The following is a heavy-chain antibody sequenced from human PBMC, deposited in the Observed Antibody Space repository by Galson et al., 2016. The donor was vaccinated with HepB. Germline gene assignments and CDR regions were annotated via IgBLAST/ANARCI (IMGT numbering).Heavy chain of an antibody. D-gene: IGHD3-22*01. J-gene: IGHJ4*02. CDR1: GFTFSSYA. Sequence: SLRLSCAASGFTFSSYAMSWVRQAPGKGLEWVSSISSRGDRTYYADSVKGRFTISRDNSKNTLFLQMNSLRAEDTAIYYCAKDGRITMIVVLISYFDYWGQGTLVTVSS. CDR2: ISSRGDRT. CDR3: AKDGRITMIVVLISYFDY. V-gene: IGHV3-23*01.